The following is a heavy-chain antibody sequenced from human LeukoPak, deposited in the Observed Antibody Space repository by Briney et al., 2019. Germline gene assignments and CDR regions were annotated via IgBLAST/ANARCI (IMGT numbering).Heavy chain of an antibody. V-gene: IGHV5-51*01. J-gene: IGHJ1*01. D-gene: IGHD6-13*01. CDR3: ATSAAAGTAEHFQH. Sequence: GESLKISCKGSGYSFISYWIGWVRQMPGKGLEWMGIIYPGDSDTRYSPSFQGQVTISADKSISTAYLQWSSLKASDTAMYYCATSAAAGTAEHFQHWARAPWSPSPQ. CDR1: GYSFISYW. CDR2: IYPGDSDT.